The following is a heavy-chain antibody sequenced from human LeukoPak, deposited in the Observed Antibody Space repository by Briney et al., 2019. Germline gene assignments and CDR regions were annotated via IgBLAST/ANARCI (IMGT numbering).Heavy chain of an antibody. Sequence: SVKVSCKASGGTFSSYAISWVRQAPGQGLEWMGRIIPILGIANYAQKFQGRVTIPADKSTSTAYMELSSLRSEDTAAYYCASLGPGGYAYDYWGQGTLVTVSS. CDR1: GGTFSSYA. D-gene: IGHD5-12*01. CDR3: ASLGPGGYAYDY. V-gene: IGHV1-69*04. J-gene: IGHJ4*02. CDR2: IIPILGIA.